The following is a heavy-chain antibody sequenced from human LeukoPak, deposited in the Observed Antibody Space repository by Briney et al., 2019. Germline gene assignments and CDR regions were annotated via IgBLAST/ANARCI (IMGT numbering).Heavy chain of an antibody. J-gene: IGHJ4*02. CDR1: GGTFSSYA. V-gene: IGHV1-69*01. D-gene: IGHD5-18*01. CDR2: IIPIFGTA. Sequence: SVKVSCKASGGTFSSYAISWVRQAPGQGLEWMGGIIPIFGTANYAQKFQGRVTITADESTSTAYMELSSLRSEDTAVYYFARGIQLWLNYFDYWGQGTLGTVSS. CDR3: ARGIQLWLNYFDY.